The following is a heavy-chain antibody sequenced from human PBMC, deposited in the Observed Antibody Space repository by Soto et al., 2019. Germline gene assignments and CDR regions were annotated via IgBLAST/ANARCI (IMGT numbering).Heavy chain of an antibody. Sequence: GESLKISCKGSGYSFTSYWIGWVRQMPGKGLEWMGIIYPGDSDTRYSPSFQGQVTISADKAISTAYLQWSSLKASDTAMYYCARHNIGSGWYGGASTGPLKVYYYGMDVWGQGATVTVSS. CDR2: IYPGDSDT. D-gene: IGHD6-19*01. CDR3: ARHNIGSGWYGGASTGPLKVYYYGMDV. V-gene: IGHV5-51*01. J-gene: IGHJ6*02. CDR1: GYSFTSYW.